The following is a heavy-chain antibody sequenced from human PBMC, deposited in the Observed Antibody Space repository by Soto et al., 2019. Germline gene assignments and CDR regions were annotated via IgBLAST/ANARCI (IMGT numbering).Heavy chain of an antibody. Sequence: QVQLQESGPGLVKPSGTLSLTCAVSGGSISSSNWWSWVRQPPGKGLEWIGEIYHSGSTNYNPSLRSRVIISGDKSKNQFSLKLSSVTAADTAVYCCGGAPLETNWFDPWGQGTLVTVSS. CDR2: IYHSGST. V-gene: IGHV4-4*01. J-gene: IGHJ5*02. CDR1: GGSISSSNW. CDR3: GGAPLETNWFDP.